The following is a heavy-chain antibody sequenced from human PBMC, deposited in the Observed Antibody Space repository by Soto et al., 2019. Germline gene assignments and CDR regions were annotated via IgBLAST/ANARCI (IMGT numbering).Heavy chain of an antibody. V-gene: IGHV3-53*04. CDR2: IYSGGST. J-gene: IGHJ4*02. D-gene: IGHD6-19*01. Sequence: PGGSLRLSCAASGFTVSSNYMSWVRQAPGKGLEWVSVIYSGGSTYYADSVKGRFTISRHNSKNTLYLQMNSLRAEDTAVYYCASGPHPSSGWYEFDYWGQGTLVTVSS. CDR1: GFTVSSNY. CDR3: ASGPHPSSGWYEFDY.